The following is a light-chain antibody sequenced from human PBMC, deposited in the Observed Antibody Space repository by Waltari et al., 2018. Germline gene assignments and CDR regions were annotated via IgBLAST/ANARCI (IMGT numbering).Light chain of an antibody. J-gene: IGKJ5*01. CDR1: QSVLSSSNSNTY. CDR2: WAS. CDR3: HHYYIPPLT. V-gene: IGKV4-1*01. Sequence: DIVMTQSPDSLAVSLGERATINCKSSQSVLSSSNSNTYRAWDPQKPGQPPKLPINWASTRGSGVPDRFSGSGSGTDFTLTISSLQAEDVAVYYCHHYYIPPLTFGQGTRLEIK.